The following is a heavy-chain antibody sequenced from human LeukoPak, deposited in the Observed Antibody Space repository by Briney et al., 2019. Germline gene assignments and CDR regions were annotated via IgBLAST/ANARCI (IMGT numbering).Heavy chain of an antibody. V-gene: IGHV4-39*07. CDR1: GGSISSSTYY. CDR2: IYYSGYT. Sequence: KPSETLSLTCTVSGGSISSSTYYWGWIRQPPGKGLEWIGSIYYSGYTYYNPSLKSRVTISVDKSKNQFSLKLSSVTAADTAVYYCARWKLEVGRLGAFDIWGQGTVVTVSS. D-gene: IGHD1-1*01. J-gene: IGHJ3*02. CDR3: ARWKLEVGRLGAFDI.